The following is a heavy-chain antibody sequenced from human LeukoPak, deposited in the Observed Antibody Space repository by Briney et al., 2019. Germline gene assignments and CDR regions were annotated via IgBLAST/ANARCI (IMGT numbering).Heavy chain of an antibody. CDR3: ARDADSSGYYLSEYVDY. D-gene: IGHD3-22*01. CDR1: GFTFSRYS. Sequence: GGSLRLSCAASGFTFSRYSMNWVRQAPGKGLEWVSSISSSSSYIYYADSVKGRFTISRDNAKNSLYLQMNSLRAEDTAVYYCARDADSSGYYLSEYVDYWGQGTLVTVSS. V-gene: IGHV3-21*01. CDR2: ISSSSSYI. J-gene: IGHJ4*02.